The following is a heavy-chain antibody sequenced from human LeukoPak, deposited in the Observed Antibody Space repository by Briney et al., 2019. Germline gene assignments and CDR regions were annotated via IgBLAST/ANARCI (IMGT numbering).Heavy chain of an antibody. Sequence: PGGSLRLSCAASGFTVSSNYMSWVRQAPGKGLEWVAVISYDGSNKYYADSVKGRFTISRDNSKNTLYLQMNSLRAEDTAVYYCAKDLRVVLIRDAFDIWGQGTMVTVSS. CDR2: ISYDGSNK. V-gene: IGHV3-30*18. J-gene: IGHJ3*02. D-gene: IGHD2-15*01. CDR1: GFTVSSNY. CDR3: AKDLRVVLIRDAFDI.